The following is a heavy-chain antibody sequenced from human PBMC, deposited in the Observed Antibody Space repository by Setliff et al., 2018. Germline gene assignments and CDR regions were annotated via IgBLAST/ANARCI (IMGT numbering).Heavy chain of an antibody. V-gene: IGHV4-59*01. CDR3: ARGGTFRYFDY. Sequence: SETLSLTCTVSGGSISTYYWSWIRQPPGKGLEWLGYVYYSGIANYSPSLESRLTISVDTSKNQFSLKLRSVTAADTAVYYCARGGTFRYFDYWGQGTPVTVSS. CDR1: GGSISTYY. CDR2: VYYSGIA. J-gene: IGHJ4*02. D-gene: IGHD5-12*01.